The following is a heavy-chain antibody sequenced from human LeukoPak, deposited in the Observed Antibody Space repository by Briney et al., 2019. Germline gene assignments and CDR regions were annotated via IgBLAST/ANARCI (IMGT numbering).Heavy chain of an antibody. CDR2: ISYDGSNI. V-gene: IGHV3-30*18. CDR3: AKYRSYPRGDDAFHI. Sequence: RPGGPLRLSCAASGFTFSSYWMPWVRQAPGKGLVWVAVISYDGSNIYYADSVKGRFTISRDNSKETLYLQMNSLRTDDTAVYYCAKYRSYPRGDDAFHIWGQGTLVTVSS. D-gene: IGHD3-16*01. CDR1: GFTFSSYW. J-gene: IGHJ3*02.